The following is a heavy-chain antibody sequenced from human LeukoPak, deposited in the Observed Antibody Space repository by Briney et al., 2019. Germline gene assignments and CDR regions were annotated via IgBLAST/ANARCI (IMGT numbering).Heavy chain of an antibody. D-gene: IGHD3-22*01. CDR3: ARDRYYDSSGSLGDGVDV. CDR2: IYSGGST. Sequence: GGSLRLSCAASGFTVSSNYMSWVRQAPGKGLEWVSVIYSGGSTYYADSVKGRFTISRDNSKNTLYLQMNSLRAEDTAVYYCARDRYYDSSGSLGDGVDVWGQGTTVTVSS. V-gene: IGHV3-66*01. J-gene: IGHJ6*02. CDR1: GFTVSSNY.